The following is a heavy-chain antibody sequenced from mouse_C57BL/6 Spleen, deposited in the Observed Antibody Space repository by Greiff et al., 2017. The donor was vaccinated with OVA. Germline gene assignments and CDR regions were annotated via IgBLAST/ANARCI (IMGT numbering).Heavy chain of an antibody. CDR1: GFTFSDYY. D-gene: IGHD2-1*01. J-gene: IGHJ2*01. CDR3: AREGGNFPFDY. Sequence: EVQLVESEGGLVQPGSSMKLSCTASGFTFSDYYMAWVRQVPEKGLEWVANINYDGSSTYYLDSLKSRFIISRDNAKNILYLQMSSLKSEDTATYYCAREGGNFPFDYWGQGTTLTVSS. CDR2: INYDGSST. V-gene: IGHV5-16*01.